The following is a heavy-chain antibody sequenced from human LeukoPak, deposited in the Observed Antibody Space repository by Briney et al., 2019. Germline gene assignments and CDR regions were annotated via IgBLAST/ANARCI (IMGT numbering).Heavy chain of an antibody. V-gene: IGHV3-48*01. CDR3: AREPGVSYGMDV. J-gene: IGHJ6*02. CDR2: ISRTSSNI. Sequence: PGGSLRLSCAASGFNFSVHSMNWVRQAPGKGLEWISYISRTSSNIYYADSPKGRFTISRDNAKNSLYLQMNSLRVEDTAVYYCAREPGVSYGMDVWGQGTTVTVSS. CDR1: GFNFSVHS. D-gene: IGHD3-3*01.